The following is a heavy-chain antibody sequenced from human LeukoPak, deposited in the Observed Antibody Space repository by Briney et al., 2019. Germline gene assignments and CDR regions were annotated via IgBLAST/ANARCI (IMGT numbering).Heavy chain of an antibody. V-gene: IGHV3-74*01. J-gene: IGHJ4*02. D-gene: IGHD3-10*01. Sequence: GGSLRLSCAASRFSFSSYWMHWVRQAPGEGLVWVSRINSDGIRTDYADSVKGRFTISRDNAKNTLYLQMGSLRAEGTAVYFCAKDPFGGRPDDWGQGTLVTVSS. CDR3: AKDPFGGRPDD. CDR1: RFSFSSYW. CDR2: INSDGIRT.